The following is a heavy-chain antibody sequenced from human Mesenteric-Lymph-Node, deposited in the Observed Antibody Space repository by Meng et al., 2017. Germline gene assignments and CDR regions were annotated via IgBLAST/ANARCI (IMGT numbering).Heavy chain of an antibody. CDR2: ITSSSTYI. D-gene: IGHD6-13*01. CDR1: GFTFSGFG. CDR3: ASRAWAAGKPYCFDY. Sequence: GESLKISCAASGFTFSGFGMYWVRQAPGKGLEWVSSITSSSTYIYYADSVKGRFTISRDNAKNSLYLQMNSLRAGDTAVYYCASRAWAAGKPYCFDYWGQGTLVTVSS. J-gene: IGHJ4*02. V-gene: IGHV3-21*01.